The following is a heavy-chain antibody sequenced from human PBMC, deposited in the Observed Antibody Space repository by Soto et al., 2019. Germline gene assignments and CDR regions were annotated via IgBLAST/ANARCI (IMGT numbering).Heavy chain of an antibody. Sequence: GESLKISCKGSGYRFSSYWIAWVRQMPGKGLEWMGIIYPGDSDTRYSPSFQGQVPITADKSISTAYLQWSSLKASDTAMYYCARLYDYSSKTGNYYYGIDVWGQGTTVTVSS. J-gene: IGHJ6*02. V-gene: IGHV5-51*01. CDR1: GYRFSSYW. CDR2: IYPGDSDT. CDR3: ARLYDYSSKTGNYYYGIDV. D-gene: IGHD4-4*01.